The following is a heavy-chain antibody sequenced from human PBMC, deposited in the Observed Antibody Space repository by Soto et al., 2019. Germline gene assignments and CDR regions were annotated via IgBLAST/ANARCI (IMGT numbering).Heavy chain of an antibody. J-gene: IGHJ6*02. CDR2: ISGSGGST. CDR1: GFTFSSYV. CDR3: AKDHCSSTSCYYYYYYGMDV. V-gene: IGHV3-23*01. Sequence: GGSLRLSCAASGFTFSSYVMSWVRQAPGKGLEWVSAISGSGGSTYYADSVKGRFTISRDNSKNTLYLQMNSLRAEDTAVYYCAKDHCSSTSCYYYYYYGMDVWGQGTTVTVSS. D-gene: IGHD2-2*01.